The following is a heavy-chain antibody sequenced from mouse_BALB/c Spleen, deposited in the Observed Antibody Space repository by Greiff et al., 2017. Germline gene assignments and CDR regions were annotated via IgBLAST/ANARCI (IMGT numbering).Heavy chain of an antibody. D-gene: IGHD1-2*01. CDR2: ISDGGSYT. J-gene: IGHJ4*01. V-gene: IGHV5-4*02. CDR1: GFTFSDYY. Sequence: DVMLVESGGGLVKPGGSLKLSCAASGFTFSDYYMYWVRQTPEKRLEWVATISDGGSYTYYPDSVKGRFTISRDNAKNNLYLQMSSLKSEDTAMYYCARASLLRLRYAMDYWGQGTSVTVSS. CDR3: ARASLLRLRYAMDY.